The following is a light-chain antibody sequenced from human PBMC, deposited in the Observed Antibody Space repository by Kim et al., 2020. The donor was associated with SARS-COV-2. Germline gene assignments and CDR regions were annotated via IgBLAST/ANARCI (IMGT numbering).Light chain of an antibody. Sequence: LSLSPGESATLSRRASQTVRSTYLAWYQQKPGQAPRLLIYGTSNRATGIPDRFSGSGSGTDFTLTISRLEPEDFAVYYCQQYGNSFGQGTKVEIK. J-gene: IGKJ1*01. CDR2: GTS. CDR1: QTVRSTY. V-gene: IGKV3-20*01. CDR3: QQYGNS.